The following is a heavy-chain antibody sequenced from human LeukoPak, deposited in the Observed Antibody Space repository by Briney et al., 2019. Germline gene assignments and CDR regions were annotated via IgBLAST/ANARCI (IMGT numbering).Heavy chain of an antibody. CDR1: GGSISSYY. D-gene: IGHD6-19*01. Sequence: SETLSLTCTVSGGSISSYYWSWIRQPPGKGLEWIGYIYYSGSTNYNPSLKSRVTILKDTSKKQLSLNLSSVTAADTAVYFCARGAVAGTLYYGMDVWGQGTTVTVSS. CDR2: IYYSGST. V-gene: IGHV4-59*01. CDR3: ARGAVAGTLYYGMDV. J-gene: IGHJ6*02.